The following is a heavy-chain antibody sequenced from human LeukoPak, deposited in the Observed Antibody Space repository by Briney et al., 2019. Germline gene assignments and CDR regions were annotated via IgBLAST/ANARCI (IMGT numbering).Heavy chain of an antibody. D-gene: IGHD3-10*01. Sequence: PGGSLRLSCAASGFTFSSYAMSWVRQAPGKGLEWVSAISGSGGSTYYADSVKGRFTISRDNSKNTLYLQMNSLRAEDTAVYYCAMITMVRGVIGKFDYWGQGTLVTVSS. J-gene: IGHJ4*02. V-gene: IGHV3-23*01. CDR2: ISGSGGST. CDR1: GFTFSSYA. CDR3: AMITMVRGVIGKFDY.